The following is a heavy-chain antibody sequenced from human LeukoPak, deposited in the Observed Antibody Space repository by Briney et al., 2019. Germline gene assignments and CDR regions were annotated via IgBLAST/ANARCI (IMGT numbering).Heavy chain of an antibody. J-gene: IGHJ5*02. V-gene: IGHV4-4*09. CDR1: GASISNYY. D-gene: IGHD2-21*02. Sequence: SETLSLTCTVSGASISNYYWSWLRQPPGKGLEWLAYIYTSGYTNYNPSLKGRVTTSVDTSKNQFSLKLSSVTAAYTAVYYCARRQGDSDNWFDPWGQGTLVTVSS. CDR2: IYTSGYT. CDR3: ARRQGDSDNWFDP.